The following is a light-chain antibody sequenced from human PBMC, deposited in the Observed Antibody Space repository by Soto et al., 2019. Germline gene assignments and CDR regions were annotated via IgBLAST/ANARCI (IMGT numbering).Light chain of an antibody. CDR1: QGISSY. CDR3: QRLNSYPLT. Sequence: DIQLTQSPSFLSASVGDRVTITCRASQGISSYLAWYQQKPGKGPKLLIYAASTLQSGVPSRFSGSGSGTEFTLTISSLQPEDFATYYCQRLNSYPLTFGGGTKVEIK. V-gene: IGKV1-9*01. J-gene: IGKJ4*01. CDR2: AAS.